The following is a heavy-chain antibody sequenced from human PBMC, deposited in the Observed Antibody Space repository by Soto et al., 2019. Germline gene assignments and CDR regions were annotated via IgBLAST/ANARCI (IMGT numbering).Heavy chain of an antibody. CDR1: GYTFTSYD. J-gene: IGHJ4*02. D-gene: IGHD3-10*01. CDR2: MNPDSGNT. Sequence: QVQLVQSGAEVRTRGASVKVSCKASGYTFTSYDINWVRQATGQGPEWMGWMNPDSGNTGYVQKFQGRVTMTRNTALSTAYMELSSLRSEDTAVYYCARSVGGSNVNFDYWGQGTLVTVSS. CDR3: ARSVGGSNVNFDY. V-gene: IGHV1-8*01.